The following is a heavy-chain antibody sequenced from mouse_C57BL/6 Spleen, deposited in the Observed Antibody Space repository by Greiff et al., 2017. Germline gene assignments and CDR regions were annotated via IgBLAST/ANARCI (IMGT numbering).Heavy chain of an antibody. V-gene: IGHV1-64*01. CDR1: GYTFTSYW. CDR2: IHPNSGST. Sequence: QVQLQQPGAELVKPGASVKLSCKASGYTFTSYWMHWVKQRPGQGLEWIGMIHPNSGSTNYNEKFKSKATLTVDKSSSPAYMQLSSLPSEDSAVYYCARSGYDYLAYWGQGTLVTVSA. J-gene: IGHJ3*01. CDR3: ARSGYDYLAY. D-gene: IGHD2-4*01.